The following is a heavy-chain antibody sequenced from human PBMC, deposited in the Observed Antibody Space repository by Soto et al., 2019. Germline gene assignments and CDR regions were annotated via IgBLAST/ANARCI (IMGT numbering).Heavy chain of an antibody. D-gene: IGHD5-18*01. J-gene: IGHJ4*02. CDR2: IYYSGST. CDR3: ARPRGSYGYYFDY. CDR1: GGSISSSSYY. V-gene: IGHV4-39*01. Sequence: SETLSLTCTVSGGSISSSSYYWGWIRQPPGKGLEWIGSIYYSGSTYYNPSLKSRVTISVDTSKNQFSRKLSSVTAADTAVYYCARPRGSYGYYFDYWGQGTLVTVSS.